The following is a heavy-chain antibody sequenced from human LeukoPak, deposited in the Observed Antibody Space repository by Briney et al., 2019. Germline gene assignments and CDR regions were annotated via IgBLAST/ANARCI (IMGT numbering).Heavy chain of an antibody. CDR1: GFTFSAYA. V-gene: IGHV3-64D*09. Sequence: GGSLRLSCSASGFTFSAYAMYWVRQAPGKGLEYVSGISNNGGSSFYADSVKGRFTICRDNSKNTLYLQMSSLRAEDTAVYYCVKITSVTGGDCWGQGTRLTVSS. D-gene: IGHD1-1*01. CDR3: VKITSVTGGDC. J-gene: IGHJ4*02. CDR2: ISNNGGSS.